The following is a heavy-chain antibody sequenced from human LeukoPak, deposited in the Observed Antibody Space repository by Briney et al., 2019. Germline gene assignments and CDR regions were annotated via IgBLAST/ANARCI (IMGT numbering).Heavy chain of an antibody. CDR2: IYTGGNT. CDR1: GFTVSSNY. V-gene: IGHV3-53*01. Sequence: PGGSLRLSCAASGFTVSSNYMSWVRQAPGKGLEWISVIYTGGNTYYTDSVKGRFTISRDNAKNSLYLQMNSLRDEDTAVYYCARDPWDDVSGFSGDYWGRGTLVTVSS. CDR3: ARDPWDDVSGFSGDY. J-gene: IGHJ4*02. D-gene: IGHD3-22*01.